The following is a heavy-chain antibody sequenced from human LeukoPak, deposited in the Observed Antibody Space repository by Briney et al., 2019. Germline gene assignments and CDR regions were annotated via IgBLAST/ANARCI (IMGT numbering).Heavy chain of an antibody. CDR3: ASRMATINAQGELGY. J-gene: IGHJ4*02. CDR1: GGSISSYY. D-gene: IGHD5-24*01. CDR2: IYYSGST. Sequence: PSETLSLTCTVSGGSISSYYWSWIRQPPGKGLEWIGYIYYSGSTNYNPSLKSRVTISVDTSKNQFSLKLSSVTAADTAVYYCASRMATINAQGELGYWGQGTLVTVSS. V-gene: IGHV4-59*01.